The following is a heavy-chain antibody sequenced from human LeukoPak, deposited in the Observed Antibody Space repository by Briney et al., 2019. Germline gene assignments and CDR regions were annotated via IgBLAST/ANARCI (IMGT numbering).Heavy chain of an antibody. J-gene: IGHJ4*02. D-gene: IGHD3-9*01. V-gene: IGHV3-23*01. CDR1: GFTFNTHA. CDR2: VSDTGDLS. CDR3: VKGGLRSGYSFED. Sequence: GGSLRLSCAASGFTFNTHAISWVRQAPGKGLEWVAAVSDTGDLSYSANSVKGRFAISRDNSKNTAFLQMYSLRAEDTALYYCVKGGLRSGYSFEDWGQGTLVSVSS.